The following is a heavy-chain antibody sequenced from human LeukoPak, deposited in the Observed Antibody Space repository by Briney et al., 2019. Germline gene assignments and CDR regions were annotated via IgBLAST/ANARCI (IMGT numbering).Heavy chain of an antibody. J-gene: IGHJ4*02. V-gene: IGHV4-61*01. Sequence: SETLSLTCTVSGGSVSSGSYYWSWIRQPPGKGLEWIGYIYYSGSTNYNPSLKSRVTISVDTSKNQFSLRLSSVTAAGTAVYYCASKSSDHGELRFDYWGQGTLVTVSS. CDR3: ASKSSDHGELRFDY. CDR2: IYYSGST. D-gene: IGHD4-17*01. CDR1: GGSVSSGSYY.